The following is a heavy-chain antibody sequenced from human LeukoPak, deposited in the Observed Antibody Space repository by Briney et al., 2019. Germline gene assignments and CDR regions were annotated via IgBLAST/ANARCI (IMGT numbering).Heavy chain of an antibody. Sequence: PWETLSLTCTVSGGSISNYYWSWIRQPPGKGLEWIGYIYYSGSTNYNPSLKSRVTISVDTSKNQFSLKLSSVTAADTAVYYCARVSKLLPDYWGQGTLVPVSS. CDR3: ARVSKLLPDY. CDR1: GGSISNYY. V-gene: IGHV4-59*01. D-gene: IGHD2-15*01. J-gene: IGHJ4*02. CDR2: IYYSGST.